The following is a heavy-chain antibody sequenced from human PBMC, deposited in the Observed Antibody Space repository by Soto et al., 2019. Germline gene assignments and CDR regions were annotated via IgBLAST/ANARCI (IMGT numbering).Heavy chain of an antibody. CDR3: ASELQQWLVKSPWFDP. V-gene: IGHV1-3*01. D-gene: IGHD6-19*01. J-gene: IGHJ5*02. Sequence: GASVKVSCKASGYTFTSYAMHWVRQAPGQRREWMGWINAGNGNTKYSQKFQGRVTITRDTSASTAYMELSSLRSEDTAVYYCASELQQWLVKSPWFDPWGQGTLVTVSS. CDR2: INAGNGNT. CDR1: GYTFTSYA.